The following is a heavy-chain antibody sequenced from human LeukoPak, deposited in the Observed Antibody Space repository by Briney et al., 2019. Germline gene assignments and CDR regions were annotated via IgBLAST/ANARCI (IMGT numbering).Heavy chain of an antibody. V-gene: IGHV3-33*01. CDR2: IWYDGSYK. D-gene: IGHD3-22*01. Sequence: GRSLRLSCEASGFTFSSYGMHWVRQAPGKGLEWVAVIWYDGSYKYYADYVKGRFTISRDNSKNTLYLQMNSLRAEDTAVYYCARDPTAYYDSSGYYLNTIDYWGQGTLVTVSS. J-gene: IGHJ4*02. CDR1: GFTFSSYG. CDR3: ARDPTAYYDSSGYYLNTIDY.